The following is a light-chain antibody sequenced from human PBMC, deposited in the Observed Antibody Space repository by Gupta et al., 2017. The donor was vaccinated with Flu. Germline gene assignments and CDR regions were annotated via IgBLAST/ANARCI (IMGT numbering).Light chain of an antibody. CDR2: EDT. CDR3: HSLYTSTYVV. V-gene: IGLV3-1*01. Sequence: SSELRQPPSASVSPGQTASITCSGDKLENKFICWYQQKPDQAPIMVIYEDTNRPSGISERFSGSNSENTATLTISGTQAMDEAEYYCHSLYTSTYVVFGGGTKLTVL. J-gene: IGLJ2*01. CDR1: KLENKF.